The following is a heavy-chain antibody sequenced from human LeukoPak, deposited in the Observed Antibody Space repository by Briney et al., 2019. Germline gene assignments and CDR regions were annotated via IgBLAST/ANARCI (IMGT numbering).Heavy chain of an antibody. D-gene: IGHD2-15*01. CDR2: IYPGDSDT. J-gene: IGHJ4*02. V-gene: IGHV5-51*01. CDR3: GRGGYYSGGIFYYYFDY. CDR1: GYRFTSYW. Sequence: EESLKISCKGSGYRFTSYWIGWVRQMPGKGLEWMGIIYPGDSDTRYSPSFQGQVTISADKSISTAYLQWSSLKASDTAMYYCGRGGYYSGGIFYYYFDYWGQGTLVTVSS.